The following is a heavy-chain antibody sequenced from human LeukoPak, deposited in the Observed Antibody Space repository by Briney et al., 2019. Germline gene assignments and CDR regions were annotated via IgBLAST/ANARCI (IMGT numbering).Heavy chain of an antibody. D-gene: IGHD6-13*01. V-gene: IGHV3-11*06. CDR3: AREPRAAAGNSNFDY. CDR2: ISSSGGYT. CDR1: GFTFRDYY. J-gene: IGHJ4*02. Sequence: GGSLRLSCAPSGFTFRDYYMNWIRQAPGKGLEWVSYISSSGGYTNYADSVKGRFTVSRDNAKNSLYLQMNSLRAEDTAVYYCAREPRAAAGNSNFDYWGQGTLVTVSS.